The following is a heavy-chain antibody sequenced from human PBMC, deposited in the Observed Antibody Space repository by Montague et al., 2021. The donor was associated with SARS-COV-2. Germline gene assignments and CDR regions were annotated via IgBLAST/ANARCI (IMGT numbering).Heavy chain of an antibody. CDR1: GFTYSIYE. D-gene: IGHD3-22*01. Sequence: SLRLSCAASGFTYSIYEMNWVRQAPGKGLEWIPYISGSGSAVHYADSVKGRFRISRDNAAKSLVLQMNNLRVEDTAIYYCAKDSHTSSDFHWFDTWGLGTLVTVSS. CDR2: ISGSGSAV. CDR3: AKDSHTSSDFHWFDT. V-gene: IGHV3-48*03. J-gene: IGHJ5*02.